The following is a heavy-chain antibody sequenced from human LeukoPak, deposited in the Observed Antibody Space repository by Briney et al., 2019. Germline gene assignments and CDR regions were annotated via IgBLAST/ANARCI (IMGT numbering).Heavy chain of an antibody. Sequence: GGSLRLSCAASGFTFSSNWMYWVRQAPGKGLVWVSRINSDGSSTTYADSVKGRFTISRDNAKNTLYLQMNSLRAEDTAVYYCARGRRIAAAGLYYFDYWGQGTLVTVSS. J-gene: IGHJ4*02. CDR2: INSDGSST. CDR1: GFTFSSNW. D-gene: IGHD6-13*01. V-gene: IGHV3-74*01. CDR3: ARGRRIAAAGLYYFDY.